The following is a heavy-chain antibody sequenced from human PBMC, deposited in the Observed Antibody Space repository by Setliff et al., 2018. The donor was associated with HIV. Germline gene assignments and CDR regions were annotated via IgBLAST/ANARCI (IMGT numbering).Heavy chain of an antibody. V-gene: IGHV4-61*02. CDR3: AREVAGTEDH. CDR2: IYTSGST. Sequence: PSETLSLTCSVSGGSISSGSYYWNWIRQPAGKGLEWIGRIYTSGSTNYNPSLQSRITISVDTSKNQFSLKLSSVTAADTAVYYCAREVAGTEDHWGQGTLVTVSS. CDR1: GGSISSGSYY. J-gene: IGHJ4*02. D-gene: IGHD6-19*01.